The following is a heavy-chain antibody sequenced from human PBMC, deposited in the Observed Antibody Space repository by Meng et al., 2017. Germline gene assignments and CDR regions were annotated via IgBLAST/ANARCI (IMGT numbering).Heavy chain of an antibody. Sequence: GSLRLSCTVSGYSISSGYYWGWIRQPPGKGLEWIGSIYHSGSTNYNPSLKSRVTISVDTSKNQFSLKLSSVTAADTAVYYCARGSKGYSSGWYKYWGQGTLVTVSS. J-gene: IGHJ4*02. CDR3: ARGSKGYSSGWYKY. V-gene: IGHV4-38-2*02. D-gene: IGHD6-19*01. CDR2: IYHSGST. CDR1: GYSISSGYY.